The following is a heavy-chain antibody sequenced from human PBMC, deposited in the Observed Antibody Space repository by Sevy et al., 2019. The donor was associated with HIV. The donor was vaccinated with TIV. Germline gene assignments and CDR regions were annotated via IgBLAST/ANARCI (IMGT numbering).Heavy chain of an antibody. Sequence: GESLKISCKDSGYSFTDHWIGWVRQKPGKGLEWMWIIYPDDSETRYSPSFQGQVTFSADKSINTAYLQWRRLKASDTAMYYCATSRSGYLDSSGYYIYWGQGTLVTVSS. CDR3: ATSRSGYLDSSGYYIY. CDR2: IYPDDSET. D-gene: IGHD3-22*01. V-gene: IGHV5-51*01. J-gene: IGHJ4*02. CDR1: GYSFTDHW.